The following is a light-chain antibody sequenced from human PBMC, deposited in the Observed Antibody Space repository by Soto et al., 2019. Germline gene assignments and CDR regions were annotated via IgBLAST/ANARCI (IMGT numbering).Light chain of an antibody. CDR2: AAS. J-gene: IGKJ2*01. CDR1: QGIYSY. V-gene: IGKV1-9*01. Sequence: DIQLTQSPSFLSASVGDRVTITCRASQGIYSYLAWYQQKPGKAPKLLISAASTLQSGVPSRFSGSGSGTEFTLTISSLQPEDFATYYCQQLNSYPRTFGQGTKLEIK. CDR3: QQLNSYPRT.